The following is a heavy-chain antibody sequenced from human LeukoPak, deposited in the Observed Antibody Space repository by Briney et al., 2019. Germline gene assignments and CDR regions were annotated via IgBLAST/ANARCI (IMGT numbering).Heavy chain of an antibody. Sequence: PGGSLRLSCAASGFTFSSYWTSWVRQAPGKALEWVANIKQDGSEEYYVDSVKGRFTISRDNAKNSLYLQMNSLRAEDTAVYYCARLPIAAAGTWGQGTLVTVSS. D-gene: IGHD6-13*01. J-gene: IGHJ4*02. CDR2: IKQDGSEE. CDR3: ARLPIAAAGT. V-gene: IGHV3-7*05. CDR1: GFTFSSYW.